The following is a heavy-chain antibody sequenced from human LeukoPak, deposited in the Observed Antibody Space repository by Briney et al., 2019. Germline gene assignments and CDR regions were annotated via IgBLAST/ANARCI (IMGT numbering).Heavy chain of an antibody. CDR1: GYTFTGYY. CDR3: ARVFRPSYYYGMDV. J-gene: IGHJ6*02. CDR2: LNPNSGNT. Sequence: ASEKVSCRASGYTFTGYYMHWVPQATGQGLEWMGWLNPNSGNTGYAQKFQGRVTMTRNTSITTAYMELSSLRSEDTAVYYCARVFRPSYYYGMDVWGQGTTVTVSS. V-gene: IGHV1-8*02. D-gene: IGHD6-6*01.